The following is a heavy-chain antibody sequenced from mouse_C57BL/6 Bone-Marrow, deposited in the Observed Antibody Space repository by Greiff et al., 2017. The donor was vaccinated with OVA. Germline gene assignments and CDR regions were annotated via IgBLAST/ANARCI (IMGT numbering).Heavy chain of an antibody. CDR2: INPYNGGT. V-gene: IGHV1-19*01. J-gene: IGHJ3*01. D-gene: IGHD2-1*01. CDR3: ARPIYYPWFAY. Sequence: VQLKESGPVLVKPGASVKMSCKASGYTFTDYYMNWVKQSHGKSLEWIGVINPYNGGTSYNQKFKGKATLTVDKSSSTAYMELNSLTSEDSAVYYCARPIYYPWFAYWGQGTLVTVSA. CDR1: GYTFTDYY.